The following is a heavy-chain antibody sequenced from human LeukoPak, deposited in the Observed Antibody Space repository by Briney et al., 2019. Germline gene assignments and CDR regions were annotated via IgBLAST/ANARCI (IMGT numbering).Heavy chain of an antibody. CDR2: IKRTVYGAPT. V-gene: IGHV3-15*07. J-gene: IGHJ4*02. CDR1: GFPISDAW. CDR3: TSGYSVARHDPY. Sequence: PGGSLRLSCAVSGFPISDAWMNWVRQAPGKGLEWVGRIKRTVYGAPTDYAAPVKGRLIITRDDSRNMLYLQMNSLKTEDTAVYFCTSGYSVARHDPYWGPGTLVIVSS. D-gene: IGHD5/OR15-5a*01.